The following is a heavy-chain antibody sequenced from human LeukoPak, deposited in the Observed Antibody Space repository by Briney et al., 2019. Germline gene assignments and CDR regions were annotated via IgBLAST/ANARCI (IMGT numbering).Heavy chain of an antibody. J-gene: IGHJ5*02. Sequence: GGTLRLSCAASGFPLRSYSLNWVRQPPGKGLEGISYLRCSGSNIDYTDSVKGRFTISRYNGKHSLFLQMNSLRVEDTAVYYCARTAFDWSQVGGNWFDAGGQGTLVTVSS. CDR3: ARTAFDWSQVGGNWFDA. V-gene: IGHV3-48*03. CDR1: GFPLRSYS. D-gene: IGHD3-9*01. CDR2: LRCSGSNI.